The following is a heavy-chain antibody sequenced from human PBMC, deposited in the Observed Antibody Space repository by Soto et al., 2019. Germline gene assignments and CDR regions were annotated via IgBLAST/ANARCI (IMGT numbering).Heavy chain of an antibody. CDR2: IDPTNSNI. CDR3: ARRGGVGGGGDY. J-gene: IGHJ4*03. V-gene: IGHV5-10-1*01. Sequence: PGESLKISCAASGYRFTSSWITWVRHIPGKGLEWMATIDPTNSNINYNPSFRGHVTLSVDKSASTAYLEWISLRASDTAIYYCARRGGVGGGGDYWGQGTLVTVSS. D-gene: IGHD3-16*01. CDR1: GYRFTSSW.